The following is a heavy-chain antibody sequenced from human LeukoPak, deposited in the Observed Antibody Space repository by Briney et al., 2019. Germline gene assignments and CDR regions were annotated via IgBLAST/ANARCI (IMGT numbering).Heavy chain of an antibody. CDR3: ARADCSSTSCYPGAFDI. J-gene: IGHJ3*02. CDR1: GYTFTSYY. CDR2: INPSGGST. Sequence: ASVKVSCKASGYTFTSYYMHWVRQAPGQGLEWMGIINPSGGSTSYAQKFQGRVTMTRDTSTSTVYMELSSLRSEDTAVYYCARADCSSTSCYPGAFDIWGQGTMVTVSS. V-gene: IGHV1-46*01. D-gene: IGHD2-2*01.